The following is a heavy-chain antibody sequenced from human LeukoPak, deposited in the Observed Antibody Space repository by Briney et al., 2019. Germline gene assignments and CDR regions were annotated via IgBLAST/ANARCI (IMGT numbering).Heavy chain of an antibody. CDR2: IYWDDEE. Sequence: SGPTLVKPTQTLTLTCSFSGFSLTTGGVAVGWIRQPPGKALQWLAVIYWDDEERYSPSLRSRLTITKDTSKNQVVLTMTNMDPVDTAKYYCVHRPDSSSPKLYFDYCGQGTLVTVSS. D-gene: IGHD6-13*01. CDR3: VHRPDSSSPKLYFDY. J-gene: IGHJ4*02. V-gene: IGHV2-5*02. CDR1: GFSLTTGGVA.